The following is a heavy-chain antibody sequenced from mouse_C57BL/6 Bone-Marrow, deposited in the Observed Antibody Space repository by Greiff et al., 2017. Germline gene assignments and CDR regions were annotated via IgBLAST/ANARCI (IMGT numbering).Heavy chain of an antibody. CDR1: GFSLTSYA. V-gene: IGHV2-9-1*01. CDR3: ARRNYYGSREGYFDV. CDR2: IWTGGGT. D-gene: IGHD1-1*01. J-gene: IGHJ1*03. Sequence: QVQLKESGPGLVAPSQSLSITCTVSGFSLTSYAISWVRQPPGKGLEWLGVIWTGGGTNYNSAHKTRLSISKDNSKSKVFLKMNSLQTDDTARYYWARRNYYGSREGYFDVWGTGTTVTVSS.